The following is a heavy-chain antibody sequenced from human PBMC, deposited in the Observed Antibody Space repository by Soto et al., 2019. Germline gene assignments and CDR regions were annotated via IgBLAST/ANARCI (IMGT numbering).Heavy chain of an antibody. CDR3: ARQNKPYCSSTSLSCGAFDI. Sequence: GESLKISCKGSGYSFTSYWIAWVRQMPGKGLEWMGIIYPGDSDTRYSPSFQGQVTISADKSISTAYLQWSSLKASDTAMYYCARQNKPYCSSTSLSCGAFDIWGQGTMVTVSS. CDR2: IYPGDSDT. D-gene: IGHD2-2*01. CDR1: GYSFTSYW. V-gene: IGHV5-51*01. J-gene: IGHJ3*02.